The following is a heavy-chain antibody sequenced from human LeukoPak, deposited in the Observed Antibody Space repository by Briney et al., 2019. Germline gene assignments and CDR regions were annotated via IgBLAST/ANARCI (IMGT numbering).Heavy chain of an antibody. Sequence: GGSRRLSCAASGFTFSSYSMNWVRQAPGKGLEWVASIRSSGTIIYYADSVKGRFTISRDNAKNSLYLQMDSLKGEDSAVYYCGRNWLHYIGSYFDAFDIWGQGTMVTVFS. J-gene: IGHJ3*02. V-gene: IGHV3-48*01. CDR1: GFTFSSYS. CDR2: IRSSGTII. D-gene: IGHD1-26*01. CDR3: GRNWLHYIGSYFDAFDI.